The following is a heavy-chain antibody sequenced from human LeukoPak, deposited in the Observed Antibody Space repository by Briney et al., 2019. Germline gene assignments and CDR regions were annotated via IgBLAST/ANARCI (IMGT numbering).Heavy chain of an antibody. CDR3: AKPAYADDYGDYDPGAFDY. CDR2: ISGSGGST. V-gene: IGHV3-23*01. J-gene: IGHJ4*02. Sequence: GGSLRLSCAASGFTFSDYYMSWIRQAPGKGLEWVSAISGSGGSTYYADSVKGRFTISRDNSKNTLYLQMNSLRAEDTAVYYCAKPAYADDYGDYDPGAFDYWGQGTLVTVSS. CDR1: GFTFSDYY. D-gene: IGHD4-17*01.